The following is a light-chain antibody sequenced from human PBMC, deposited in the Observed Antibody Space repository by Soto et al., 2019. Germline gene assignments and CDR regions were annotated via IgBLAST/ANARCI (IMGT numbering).Light chain of an antibody. Sequence: DIQMTQSPSAMSASVGDKVTITCRASQGISNHLVWFQQKPGKVPKVLIYAASTLQPGVPSRFSGSGSGTDFTLTINSLQPDDIATYYCQNYDSAPITFGQGTRLEIK. J-gene: IGKJ5*01. CDR3: QNYDSAPIT. V-gene: IGKV1-27*01. CDR2: AAS. CDR1: QGISNH.